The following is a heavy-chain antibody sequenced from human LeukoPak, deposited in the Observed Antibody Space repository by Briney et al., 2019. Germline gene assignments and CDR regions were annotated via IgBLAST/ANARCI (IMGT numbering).Heavy chain of an antibody. CDR1: GFTFSSYS. D-gene: IGHD3-22*01. CDR3: ARVRLSGYLSWFDP. Sequence: GGSLRLSCAASGFTFSSYSMNWVRQAPGKGPEWVSYISSSSSTIYYADSVKGRFTISRDNAKNSLYLQMNSLRAEDTAVYYCARVRLSGYLSWFDPWGQGTLVTVSS. CDR2: ISSSSSTI. V-gene: IGHV3-48*01. J-gene: IGHJ5*02.